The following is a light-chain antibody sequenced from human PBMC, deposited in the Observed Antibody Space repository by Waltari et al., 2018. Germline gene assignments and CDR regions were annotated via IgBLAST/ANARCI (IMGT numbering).Light chain of an antibody. CDR3: HQFNNWPRT. Sequence: EILLTQSPDTLSVSPGERATLSCRASQTVSSMLAWYQQKPGQPPRLLIYGASIRATCIPARFSGSGSGTEFTLTISILQSEDFAVYYCHQFNNWPRTFGQGTKVEIK. CDR1: QTVSSM. J-gene: IGKJ1*01. V-gene: IGKV3D-15*03. CDR2: GAS.